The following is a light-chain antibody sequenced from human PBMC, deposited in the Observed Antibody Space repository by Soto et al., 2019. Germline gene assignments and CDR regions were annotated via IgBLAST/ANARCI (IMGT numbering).Light chain of an antibody. Sequence: QPVLTQPPSASGTPGQRVTISCSGSSSNIGSKTVNWYHQLPGTAPKLLIYSNNQRPSGVPDRFSGSKSGTSASLAISGLQSEDEADYYCAAWDDSLNDYAFGTGTKLTVL. CDR2: SNN. CDR1: SSNIGSKT. CDR3: AAWDDSLNDYA. J-gene: IGLJ1*01. V-gene: IGLV1-44*01.